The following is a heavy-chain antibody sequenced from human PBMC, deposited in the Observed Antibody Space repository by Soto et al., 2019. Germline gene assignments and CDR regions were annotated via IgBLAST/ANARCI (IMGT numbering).Heavy chain of an antibody. CDR1: GYSISRGYY. D-gene: IGHD6-13*01. J-gene: IGHJ4*02. CDR2: LYHTGST. Sequence: PSETLSLTCGVSGYSISRGYYWGWIRQPPGKGLEWLGSLYHTGSTYHNPSLESRVTISVDTSKNQFSVNLRSVTAADTAVYYCAKTAYSTSWYPFDDWGQGILVTVSS. CDR3: AKTAYSTSWYPFDD. V-gene: IGHV4-38-2*01.